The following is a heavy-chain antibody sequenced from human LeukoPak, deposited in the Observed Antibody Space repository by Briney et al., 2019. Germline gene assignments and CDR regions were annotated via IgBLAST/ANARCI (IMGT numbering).Heavy chain of an antibody. D-gene: IGHD2-15*01. Sequence: GGSLRLSCAASGFTFSTYWMSWVRQAPGKGLEWVANIRQDGSKIYYVDSVKGRFTISRDNSKNTLFLQMNSLRGEDTAVYYCARDREVAAIGYYYYYGMDVWGQGTTVTVSS. CDR3: ARDREVAAIGYYYYYGMDV. CDR1: GFTFSTYW. V-gene: IGHV3-7*01. J-gene: IGHJ6*02. CDR2: IRQDGSKI.